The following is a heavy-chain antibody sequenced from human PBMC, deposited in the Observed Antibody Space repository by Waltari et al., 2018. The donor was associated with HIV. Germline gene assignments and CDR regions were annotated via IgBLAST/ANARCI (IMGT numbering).Heavy chain of an antibody. D-gene: IGHD7-27*01. Sequence: QVRLHQWGAGLFKPSETLSLSCAVYGVSFSGYYWSWIRQSPGKGLECIGEINHSGSINYNPSLKSRVIISVDRYKNQFSLKLTSVTAADTAVYYCARGSWGSGMDVWGLGTTVIVSS. CDR2: INHSGSI. V-gene: IGHV4-34*01. J-gene: IGHJ6*02. CDR3: ARGSWGSGMDV. CDR1: GVSFSGYY.